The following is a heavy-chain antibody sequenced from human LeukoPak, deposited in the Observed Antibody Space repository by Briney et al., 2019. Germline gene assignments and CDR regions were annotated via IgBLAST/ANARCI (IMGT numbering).Heavy chain of an antibody. CDR2: INHSGST. D-gene: IGHD2-21*01. CDR3: ARGFQRKRRFDP. Sequence: SETLSLTCAVYGGSFSGYYWSWIRQPPGKGLEWIGEINHSGSTNYNPSLKSRVTISVDTSKNQFSLKLSSVTAADTAVYYCARGFQRKRRFDPWGQGTLVTVSS. V-gene: IGHV4-34*01. J-gene: IGHJ5*02. CDR1: GGSFSGYY.